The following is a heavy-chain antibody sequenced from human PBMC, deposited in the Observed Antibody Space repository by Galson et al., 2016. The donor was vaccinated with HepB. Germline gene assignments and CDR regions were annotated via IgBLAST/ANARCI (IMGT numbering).Heavy chain of an antibody. D-gene: IGHD1-7*01. CDR3: AKKAVELTAISYLKGFDY. J-gene: IGHJ4*02. Sequence: RLSCAASGFTFSSYTMTWVRQPPGKGLEWVSTISGGGGRTYYAGSVKGHFTISRDNSKNTLYLQMNSLRAEDTAVYYCAKKAVELTAISYLKGFDYWGQGTLVTVSS. CDR2: ISGGGGRT. CDR1: GFTFSSYT. V-gene: IGHV3-23*01.